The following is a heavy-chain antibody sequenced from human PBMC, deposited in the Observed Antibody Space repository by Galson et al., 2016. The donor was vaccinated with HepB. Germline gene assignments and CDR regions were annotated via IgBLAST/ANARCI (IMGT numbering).Heavy chain of an antibody. J-gene: IGHJ4*02. V-gene: IGHV3-23*01. CDR2: ISGSGGDT. CDR1: GFTFSNYW. Sequence: SLRLSCAASGFTFSNYWMSWVRQAPGKGLEWVASISGSGGDTYIADSVEGRFTISRDNSKNTVDLQMHSLKVEDTAVYFCAKGSGRAGYNCVPIESWGQGTLVPVSS. D-gene: IGHD1-20*01. CDR3: AKGSGRAGYNCVPIES.